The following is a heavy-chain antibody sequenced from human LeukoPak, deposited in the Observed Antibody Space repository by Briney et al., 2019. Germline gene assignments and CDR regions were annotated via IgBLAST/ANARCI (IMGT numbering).Heavy chain of an antibody. J-gene: IGHJ4*02. CDR1: GGSISSSSYY. CDR2: IYYSGST. Sequence: SETLSLTCTVSGGSISSSSYYWGWIRQPPGKGLEWIGSIYYSGSTYYNPSLKSRVTISVDTSKNQFSLKLSSVTAADTAVYYCASVTMVRGVRFRYFDYWGQGTLVTVSS. CDR3: ASVTMVRGVRFRYFDY. D-gene: IGHD3-10*01. V-gene: IGHV4-39*07.